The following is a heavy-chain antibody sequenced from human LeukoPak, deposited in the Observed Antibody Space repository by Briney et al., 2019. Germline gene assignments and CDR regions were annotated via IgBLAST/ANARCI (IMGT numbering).Heavy chain of an antibody. J-gene: IGHJ4*02. Sequence: APVKVSCKASGYTFSNYAIHWVRQAPGQRFEWMGWINAGNGHTKYSQNFQGRVTITRDSSASTVYMELNSLTSEDTAVYYCARDSGSGSNDYWGQGTLVTVSS. CDR1: GYTFSNYA. CDR2: INAGNGHT. V-gene: IGHV1-3*01. D-gene: IGHD1-26*01. CDR3: ARDSGSGSNDY.